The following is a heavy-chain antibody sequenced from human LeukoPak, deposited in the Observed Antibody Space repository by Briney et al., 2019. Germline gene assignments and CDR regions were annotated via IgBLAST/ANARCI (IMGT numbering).Heavy chain of an antibody. J-gene: IGHJ4*02. CDR2: IYTSGST. V-gene: IGHV4-4*07. CDR1: GGSISSYY. D-gene: IGHD1-26*01. CDR3: AIQWGPRGSYSGDYFDY. Sequence: SETLSLTCTVSGGSISSYYWSWIRQPAGKGLEWIGRIYTSGSTNYNPSLKSRVTMSVDTSKNQFSLKLSSVTAADTAVYYCAIQWGPRGSYSGDYFDYWGQGTLVTVSS.